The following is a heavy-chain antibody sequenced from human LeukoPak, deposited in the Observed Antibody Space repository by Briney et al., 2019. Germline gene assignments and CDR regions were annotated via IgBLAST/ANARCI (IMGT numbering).Heavy chain of an antibody. CDR2: SNPNSGGT. J-gene: IGHJ5*02. V-gene: IGHV1-2*02. D-gene: IGHD2-2*01. CDR3: ARVQYQLLFGWFDP. CDR1: GYTFTGYY. Sequence: ASVKVSCKASGYTFTGYYMHWVRPAPGQGLEWMGWSNPNSGGTNYAQKFQGRVTMTRDTSISTAYMELSRLRSDDTALYSCARVQYQLLFGWFDPWGQGTLVTVSS.